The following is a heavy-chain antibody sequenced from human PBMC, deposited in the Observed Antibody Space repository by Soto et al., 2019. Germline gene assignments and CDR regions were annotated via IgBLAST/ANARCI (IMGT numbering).Heavy chain of an antibody. V-gene: IGHV3-72*01. CDR3: ACTVITIPYYYGMDV. J-gene: IGHJ6*02. CDR1: GFTFSDHY. CDR2: TRNKANSYTT. Sequence: GGSLRLSCAASGFTFSDHYMDWVRQAPGKGLEWVGRTRNKANSYTTEYAASVKGRFTISRDDSKNSLYLQMNSLKTEDTAVYYCACTVITIPYYYGMDVWGQGTTVTVSS. D-gene: IGHD4-4*01.